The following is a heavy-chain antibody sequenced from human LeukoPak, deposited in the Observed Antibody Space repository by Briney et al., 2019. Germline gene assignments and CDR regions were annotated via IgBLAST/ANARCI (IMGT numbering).Heavy chain of an antibody. CDR2: IYHSGST. D-gene: IGHD5/OR15-5a*01. Sequence: PSETLSINCAVSGGSISSSNWWSWVRQPPGKGLEWIGEIYHSGSTNYNPSLKSRVTISVDKSKNQFSLKLSSVTAADTAVYYCARAATLVSTSYFDYWGQGTLVTVSS. J-gene: IGHJ4*02. CDR3: ARAATLVSTSYFDY. V-gene: IGHV4-4*02. CDR1: GGSISSSNW.